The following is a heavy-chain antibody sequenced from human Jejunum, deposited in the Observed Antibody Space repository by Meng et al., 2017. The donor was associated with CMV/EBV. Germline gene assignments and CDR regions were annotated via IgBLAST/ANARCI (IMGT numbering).Heavy chain of an antibody. D-gene: IGHD4-11*01. Sequence: EVQLVAFGGNLVTPGGSRRLFCGVSGFIVNEKFMSWVRQAPGKGLEWVSVIYADDSTYYADSVRGRFTISRDNSKNTLFLQMNSLGAEDTAVYYCARNLQSSVNSMDYWGQGTLVTVSS. CDR1: GFIVNEKF. V-gene: IGHV3-66*01. J-gene: IGHJ4*02. CDR2: IYADDST. CDR3: ARNLQSSVNSMDY.